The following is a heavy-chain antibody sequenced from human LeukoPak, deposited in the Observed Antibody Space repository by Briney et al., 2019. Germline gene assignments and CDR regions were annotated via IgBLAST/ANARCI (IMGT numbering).Heavy chain of an antibody. CDR1: GYTFTSYD. Sequence: ASVKVSCKASGYTFTSYDINWVRQATGQGLEWMGIINPSGGSTSYAQKFQGRVTMTRDTSTSTVYMELSSLRSEDTAVYYCARGDTVTTGFDYWGQGTLVTVSS. CDR2: INPSGGST. J-gene: IGHJ4*02. V-gene: IGHV1-46*01. D-gene: IGHD4-17*01. CDR3: ARGDTVTTGFDY.